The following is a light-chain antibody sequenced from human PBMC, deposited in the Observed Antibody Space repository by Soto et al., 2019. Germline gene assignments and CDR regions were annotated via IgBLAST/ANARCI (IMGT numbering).Light chain of an antibody. Sequence: EIGLTQSPGTLSLSPGERATLSCRASQSVSSNYLAWYQQKLGQAPRLLIYGASSRATGIPDRFTGSGSGTDFTLTISRLEPEDFAVYYCQQYGSSPPLTFGGGTKVEIK. CDR1: QSVSSNY. CDR2: GAS. V-gene: IGKV3-20*01. CDR3: QQYGSSPPLT. J-gene: IGKJ4*01.